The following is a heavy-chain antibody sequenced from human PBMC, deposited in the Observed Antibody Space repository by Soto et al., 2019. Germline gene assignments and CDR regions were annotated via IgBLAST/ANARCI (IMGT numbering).Heavy chain of an antibody. CDR1: GASISFFY. Sequence: QLQLQESGPGLVKPSETLSLTCTVSGASISFFYWTWIRQPPGKGLEWIGHVYYTGSTNYNPSLESRATISLDTSKNQFSLNLTSVTAADTAVYYCARRRDGYTGVWFDPWGQGTLVTVSS. V-gene: IGHV4-59*01. J-gene: IGHJ5*02. CDR3: ARRRDGYTGVWFDP. D-gene: IGHD3-16*01. CDR2: VYYTGST.